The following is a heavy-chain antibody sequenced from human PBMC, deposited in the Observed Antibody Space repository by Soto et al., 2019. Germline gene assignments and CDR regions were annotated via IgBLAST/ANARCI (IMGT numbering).Heavy chain of an antibody. Sequence: QVQLQQWGAGLLKPSETLSLTCAVYGGSFSGYYWSWIRQPPGKGLEWIGEINHSGSTNYNPSLQSRVTISVDTSKNQFSLKLSSVTAADTAVYYCARGKVTIFGVVIAYNYYYYYMDVWGKGTTVTVSS. CDR3: ARGKVTIFGVVIAYNYYYYYMDV. V-gene: IGHV4-34*01. CDR1: GGSFSGYY. J-gene: IGHJ6*03. D-gene: IGHD3-3*01. CDR2: INHSGST.